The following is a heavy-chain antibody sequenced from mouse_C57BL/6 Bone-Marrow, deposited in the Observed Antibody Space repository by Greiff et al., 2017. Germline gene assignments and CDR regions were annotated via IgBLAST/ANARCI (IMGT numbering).Heavy chain of an antibody. V-gene: IGHV1-50*01. Sequence: QVQLQQPGAELVKPGASVKLSCKASGYTFTSYWMQWVKQRPGQGLEWIGEIDPSDSYTNYNQKFKGKATLTVDTSSSTAYMQVSSLTSEDSAVYYCGRSGSAYWGQGTLVTVSA. CDR3: GRSGSAY. D-gene: IGHD3-2*02. CDR2: IDPSDSYT. CDR1: GYTFTSYW. J-gene: IGHJ3*01.